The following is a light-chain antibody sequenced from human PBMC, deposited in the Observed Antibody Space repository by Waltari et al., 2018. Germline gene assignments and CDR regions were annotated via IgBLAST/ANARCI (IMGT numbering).Light chain of an antibody. CDR3: QQRSTWPPKIT. CDR1: QNVNTY. Sequence: EIVLTQSPATLSLSPGERATLSCRASQNVNTYLAWYQQKPGLAPRLLIFDASTWATGIPARFSGSGSGTDFTLTISSLEPEDFALYYCQQRSTWPPKITFGQGTRLEIK. CDR2: DAS. V-gene: IGKV3-11*01. J-gene: IGKJ5*01.